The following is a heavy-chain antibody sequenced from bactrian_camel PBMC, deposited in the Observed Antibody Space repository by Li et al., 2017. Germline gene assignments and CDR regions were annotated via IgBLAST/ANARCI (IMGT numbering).Heavy chain of an antibody. CDR1: GFTSNSCG. CDR3: AAILVHGRCDVGSGRKDFGY. D-gene: IGHD2*01. CDR2: ITTEGST. Sequence: QLVESGGGSVQAGGSLRLSCTAPGFTSNSCGMDWYRQAAGKQREWVSPITTEGSTSYADSVKGRFTISRDNARYTLYLEMNSLKPEGTALYYCAAILVHGRCDVGSGRKDFGYWGQGTQVTVS. J-gene: IGHJ6*01. V-gene: IGHV3S55*01.